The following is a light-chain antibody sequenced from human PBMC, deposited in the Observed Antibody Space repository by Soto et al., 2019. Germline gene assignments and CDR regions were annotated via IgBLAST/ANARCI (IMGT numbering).Light chain of an antibody. CDR1: QSISSY. CDR3: QQSYSTLWT. Sequence: DIQITQSPSSLSSFLGDRVTITCRASQSISSYLNWYQQKPGKAPKLLIYAASSLQSGVPSRFSGSGSGTDFTLTISSLQPEDFATYYCQQSYSTLWTFGQGTKVDIK. J-gene: IGKJ1*01. CDR2: AAS. V-gene: IGKV1-39*01.